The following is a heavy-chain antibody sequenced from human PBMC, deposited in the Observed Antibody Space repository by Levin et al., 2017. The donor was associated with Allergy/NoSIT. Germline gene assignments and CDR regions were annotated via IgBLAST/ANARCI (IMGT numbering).Heavy chain of an antibody. CDR2: IKEDESEK. CDR1: GFTFSSYW. V-gene: IGHV3-7*04. Sequence: GESLKISCAASGFTFSSYWMSWVRQAPGKGLEWVANIKEDESEKYYVDSVKGRFTISRDNAKNSLYLQMNSQRAEDTAVYYCARDKSRARYWGQGTLVTVSS. J-gene: IGHJ4*02. CDR3: ARDKSRARY.